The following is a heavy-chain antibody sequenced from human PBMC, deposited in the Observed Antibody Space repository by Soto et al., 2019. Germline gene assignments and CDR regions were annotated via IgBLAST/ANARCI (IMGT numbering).Heavy chain of an antibody. V-gene: IGHV4-59*01. J-gene: IGHJ4*02. CDR1: GGSISSYY. Sequence: SETLSLTCTVSGGSISSYYWSWIRQPPGKGLEWIGYIYYSGSTNYNPSLKSRVTISVDTSKNQFSLKLSSVTAADTAVYYCVRDGGNYEWPSADYWGQGTLVPVAS. CDR3: VRDGGNYEWPSADY. CDR2: IYYSGST. D-gene: IGHD3-3*01.